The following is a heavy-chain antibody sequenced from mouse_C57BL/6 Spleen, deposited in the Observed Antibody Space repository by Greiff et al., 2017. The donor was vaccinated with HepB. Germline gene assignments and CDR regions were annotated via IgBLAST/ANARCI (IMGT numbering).Heavy chain of an antibody. Sequence: DVKLVESGGGLVKPGGSLKLSCAASGFTFSSYAMSWVRQTPEKRLEWVATISDGGSYTYYPDNVKGRVTISRDNAKNNLYLQMSHLKSEDTAMYYCARDERHYYGSPFAYWGQGTLVTVSA. CDR2: ISDGGSYT. J-gene: IGHJ3*01. D-gene: IGHD1-1*01. CDR3: ARDERHYYGSPFAY. CDR1: GFTFSSYA. V-gene: IGHV5-4*01.